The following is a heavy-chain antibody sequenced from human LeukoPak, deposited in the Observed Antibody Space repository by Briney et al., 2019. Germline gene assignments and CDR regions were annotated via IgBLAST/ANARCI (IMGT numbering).Heavy chain of an antibody. J-gene: IGHJ5*02. D-gene: IGHD1-20*01. V-gene: IGHV1-2*02. Sequence: GASVTVSCKASGYTFTSYGINWVRQAPGQGLEWMGWINPNSGGTNYAQKFQGRVTMTRDTSISTAYMELSRLRSDDTAVYYCARGGRITGTNHWFDPWGQGTLVTVSS. CDR2: INPNSGGT. CDR1: GYTFTSYG. CDR3: ARGGRITGTNHWFDP.